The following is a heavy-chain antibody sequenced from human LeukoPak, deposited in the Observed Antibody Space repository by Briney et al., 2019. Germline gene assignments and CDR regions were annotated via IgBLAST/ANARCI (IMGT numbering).Heavy chain of an antibody. CDR3: AKDRRAVAGKTSAEYFQH. V-gene: IGHV3-23*01. D-gene: IGHD6-19*01. J-gene: IGHJ1*01. CDR1: GFTFSSYA. CDR2: ISGSGGST. Sequence: GGSLRLSCAASGFTFSSYAMSWVRQAPGKGLEWVSAISGSGGSTYYADSVKGRFTISRDNSKNTLYLQMNSLRTEDTAVYYCAKDRRAVAGKTSAEYFQHWGQGTLVTVSS.